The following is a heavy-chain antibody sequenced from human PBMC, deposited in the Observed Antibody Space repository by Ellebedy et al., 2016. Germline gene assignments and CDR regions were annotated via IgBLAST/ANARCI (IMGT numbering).Heavy chain of an antibody. CDR2: IFPGDSDT. CDR3: ARLAGRLSVYYFDY. D-gene: IGHD6-13*01. J-gene: IGHJ4*02. Sequence: GESLKISCKSSGYSFTNYWIAWVRQMPGKGLEWMGIIFPGDSDTRYSPSFQGQVTISADKSISTAYLQWSSLKASDTAMYYCARLAGRLSVYYFDYWGQGTLVTVSS. V-gene: IGHV5-51*01. CDR1: GYSFTNYW.